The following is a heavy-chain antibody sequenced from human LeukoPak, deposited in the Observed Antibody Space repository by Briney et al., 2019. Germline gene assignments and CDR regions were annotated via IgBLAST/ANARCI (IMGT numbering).Heavy chain of an antibody. J-gene: IGHJ3*02. CDR2: IRYDGSNK. CDR3: AKGGPNIVVVWGDVSSAFDI. D-gene: IGHD2-15*01. CDR1: GFTFSSYG. V-gene: IGHV3-30*02. Sequence: PGGSLRLSCAASGFTFSSYGMHWVRQAPGKGLEWVAFIRYDGSNKYYADSVKGRFTISRDNSKNTLYLQMNSLRAEDTAVYYCAKGGPNIVVVWGDVSSAFDIWGQGTMVTVSS.